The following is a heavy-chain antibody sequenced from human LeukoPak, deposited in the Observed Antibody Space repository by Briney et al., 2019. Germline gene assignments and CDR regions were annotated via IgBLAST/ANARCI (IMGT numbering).Heavy chain of an antibody. D-gene: IGHD1-26*01. J-gene: IGHJ4*02. V-gene: IGHV3-64D*06. CDR3: VKDLSGSYTFDC. CDR1: GFTFSNYG. CDR2: ISYNGVST. Sequence: GGSLRLSCSASGFTFSNYGMHWVRQAPGKGLEYVSTISYNGVSTRYADSVKGRFTISRDNSKNTLDLQMGSLRAEDTAIYYCVKDLSGSYTFDCWGQGTLVTVSS.